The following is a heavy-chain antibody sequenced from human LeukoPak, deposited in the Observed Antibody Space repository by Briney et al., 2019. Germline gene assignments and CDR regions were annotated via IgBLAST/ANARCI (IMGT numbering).Heavy chain of an antibody. D-gene: IGHD6-19*01. CDR1: GGTFSSYA. Sequence: SVKVSCKASGGTFSSYAISWVRQAPGQGLEWMGRIIPIFGTANYAQKFQGRVTITTDESTSTAYMELSSLRSEDTAVYYCARGGDSNGFAFDYWGQGTLVTVFS. V-gene: IGHV1-69*05. CDR2: IIPIFGTA. J-gene: IGHJ4*02. CDR3: ARGGDSNGFAFDY.